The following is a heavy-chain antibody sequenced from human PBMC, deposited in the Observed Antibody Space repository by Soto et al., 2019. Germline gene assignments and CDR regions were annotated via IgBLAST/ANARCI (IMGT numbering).Heavy chain of an antibody. V-gene: IGHV4-30-2*01. CDR2: IYHSGST. CDR1: GGSISSGGYS. CDR3: ARLRFGDYLTFDY. J-gene: IGHJ4*02. D-gene: IGHD4-17*01. Sequence: SETLSLTCAVSGGSISSGGYSWSWIRQPPGKGLEWIGYIYHSGSTYYNPSLKSRVTISVDRSKNQFSLKLSSVTAADTAVYYCARLRFGDYLTFDYWGQGTLVTVSS.